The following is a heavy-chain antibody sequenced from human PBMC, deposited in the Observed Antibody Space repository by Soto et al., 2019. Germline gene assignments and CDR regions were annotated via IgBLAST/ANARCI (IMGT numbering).Heavy chain of an antibody. CDR2: INPGNGDT. D-gene: IGHD1-26*01. V-gene: IGHV1-3*01. Sequence: QVQLVQSGAEVKKPGASVKLSCKASGDTFTNYAMHWVRQAPGQRLEWLAWINPGNGDTKYSQKFQGRVTITRDTSATTAYMELSSLRSEDTAVYYCAGSVGATAATFDYWGQGTLVTVSS. J-gene: IGHJ4*02. CDR3: AGSVGATAATFDY. CDR1: GDTFTNYA.